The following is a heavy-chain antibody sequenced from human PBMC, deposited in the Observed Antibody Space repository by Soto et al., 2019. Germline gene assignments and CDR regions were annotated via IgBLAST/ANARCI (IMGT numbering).Heavy chain of an antibody. J-gene: IGHJ4*02. V-gene: IGHV3-9*01. D-gene: IGHD3-9*01. CDR1: GFTFDDYA. CDR2: ISWNSGSI. Sequence: GGSLRLSCAASGFTFDDYAMHWVRQAPGKGLEWVSGISWNSGSIGYADSVKGRFTISRDNAKNSLYLQMNSLRAEDTALYYCAKSDFDWLLSSPFDYWGQGTLVTVSS. CDR3: AKSDFDWLLSSPFDY.